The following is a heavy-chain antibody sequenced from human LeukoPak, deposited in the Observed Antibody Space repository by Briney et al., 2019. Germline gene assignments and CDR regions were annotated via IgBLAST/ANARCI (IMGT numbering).Heavy chain of an antibody. V-gene: IGHV1-2*02. Sequence: GASVKVSCKASGYTFTGYYMHWVRQAPGQGLEWMGWMNPNSGGTNYAQKFQGRVTMTRDTSISTAYMELSRLRSDDTAVYYCARVVYSSSWYYFDHWGQGTLVTVSS. CDR2: MNPNSGGT. CDR1: GYTFTGYY. J-gene: IGHJ4*02. D-gene: IGHD6-13*01. CDR3: ARVVYSSSWYYFDH.